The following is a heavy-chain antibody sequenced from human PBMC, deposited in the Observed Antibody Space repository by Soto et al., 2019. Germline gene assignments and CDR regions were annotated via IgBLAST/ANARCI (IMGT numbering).Heavy chain of an antibody. CDR2: ITPIFGTA. V-gene: IGHV1-69*01. CDR1: GATFSSYA. D-gene: IGHD2-15*01. Sequence: QVQLVQSGAEVKKPGSSVKVSCKASGATFSSYAISWVRQAPGQGLEWMGGITPIFGTANYAQKFQDRVTITADESKSTAQIELRSLRSEDTAVYYCVYCSGGSFYSNPWFDPWGQGTLVNVSS. CDR3: VYCSGGSFYSNPWFDP. J-gene: IGHJ5*02.